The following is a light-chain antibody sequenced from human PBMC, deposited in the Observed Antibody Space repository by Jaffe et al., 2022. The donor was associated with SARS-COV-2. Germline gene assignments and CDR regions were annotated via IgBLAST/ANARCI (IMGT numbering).Light chain of an antibody. CDR3: QQYNNWPWT. CDR2: SAS. CDR1: QSVNNF. J-gene: IGKJ1*01. V-gene: IGKV3-15*01. Sequence: EIVMTQSPATLSLSPGERATLSCRASQSVNNFLAWFQQKPGQAPRLLIYSASIGAPGVPARFSGSGSGTEFTLTISSLQSEDSAVYYCQQYNNWPWTFGQGTKVEIK.